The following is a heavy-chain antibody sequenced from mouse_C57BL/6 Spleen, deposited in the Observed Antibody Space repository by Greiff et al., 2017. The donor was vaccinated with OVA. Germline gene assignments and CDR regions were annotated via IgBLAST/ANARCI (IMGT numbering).Heavy chain of an antibody. V-gene: IGHV14-4*01. Sequence: LVESGAELVRPGASVKFSCTASGFNINDYYMHWVKQRPEQGLEWIGWIDPENGDNEYASKFQGKATITADTYSNTAYLQLSSLTSEATDVYYYTTERLGAWIAYWGQGTLVTVSA. J-gene: IGHJ3*01. CDR2: IDPENGDN. CDR1: GFNINDYY. CDR3: TTERLGAWIAY. D-gene: IGHD2-13*01.